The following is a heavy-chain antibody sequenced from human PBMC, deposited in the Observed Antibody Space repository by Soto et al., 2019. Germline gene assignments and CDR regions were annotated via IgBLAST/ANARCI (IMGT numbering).Heavy chain of an antibody. V-gene: IGHV3-23*01. CDR2: LSHYGGNI. Sequence: GSVTLSCVAPDFSFTHHAMTWVRLPPGKGLQWVAALSHYGGNIYYRDSVRCRFTISRDNSKNTLYLQMHSLKAEDTAVYFCAKQMGTWVDTAIDFWGQGTQVTVSS. CDR1: DFSFTHHA. J-gene: IGHJ4*02. D-gene: IGHD1-1*01. CDR3: AKQMGTWVDTAIDF.